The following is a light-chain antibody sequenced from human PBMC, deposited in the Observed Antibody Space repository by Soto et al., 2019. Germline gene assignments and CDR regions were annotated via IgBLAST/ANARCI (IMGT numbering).Light chain of an antibody. CDR1: ESISSW. CDR2: KAS. V-gene: IGKV1-5*03. Sequence: DIQMTQSPSTLSASVGDRVTITCRASESISSWLAGYQQKPGKAPKVLIYKASSLESGVPSRFSGSGSGAEFTLTISRLQPDDFANYYCQQYNSYDPFGQGTKLEIK. CDR3: QQYNSYDP. J-gene: IGKJ2*01.